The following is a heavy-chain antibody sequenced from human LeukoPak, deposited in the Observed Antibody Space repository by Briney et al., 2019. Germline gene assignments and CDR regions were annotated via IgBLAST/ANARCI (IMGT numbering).Heavy chain of an antibody. V-gene: IGHV3-53*01. CDR1: GFRLSSNY. D-gene: IGHD2/OR15-2a*01. CDR2: IYSGGDT. Sequence: PGGSLRLSFAASGFRLSSNYMNWVRQVPGKGLEWVSVIYSGGDTFYPDSVKGRFTISRDNSKNMLYLQMNSLRAEDTAVYYCARVFYDQVTHGFDNWGQGTTVTVSS. CDR3: ARVFYDQVTHGFDN. J-gene: IGHJ3*02.